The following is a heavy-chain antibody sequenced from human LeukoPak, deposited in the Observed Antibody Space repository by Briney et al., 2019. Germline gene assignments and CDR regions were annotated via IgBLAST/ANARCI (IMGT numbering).Heavy chain of an antibody. Sequence: PGGSLRLSCAASGFTFSSSSMNWVRQAPGKGLEWVSVIYSGGSTYYADSVKGRFTISRDNSKNTLYLQMNSLRAEDTAVYYCARYEAARLFDYWGQGTLVTVSS. D-gene: IGHD6-6*01. V-gene: IGHV3-53*01. CDR3: ARYEAARLFDY. CDR1: GFTFSSSS. CDR2: IYSGGST. J-gene: IGHJ4*02.